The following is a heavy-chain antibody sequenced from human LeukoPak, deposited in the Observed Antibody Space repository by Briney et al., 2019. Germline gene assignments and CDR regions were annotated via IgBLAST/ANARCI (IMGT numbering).Heavy chain of an antibody. V-gene: IGHV4-4*07. CDR1: GGSISSHY. Sequence: PSETLSLTCTVSGGSISSHYWSWIRQPAGKGLEWIGRIYTSGSTYYNPSLKSRVTMSIDTSKKQFSLKLNSVTAADTAMYYCARSFIVGSTQFYFDHWGQGILVTVSS. D-gene: IGHD1-26*01. CDR3: ARSFIVGSTQFYFDH. CDR2: IYTSGST. J-gene: IGHJ4*02.